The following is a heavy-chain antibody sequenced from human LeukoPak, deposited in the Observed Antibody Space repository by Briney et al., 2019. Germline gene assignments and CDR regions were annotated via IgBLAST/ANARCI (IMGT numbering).Heavy chain of an antibody. CDR1: SDSISSGDYY. V-gene: IGHV4-30-4*01. CDR3: AREHKSYGDYPYYFDS. Sequence: SQTLSLTCTVSSDSISSGDYYWNWISQPAGKGLEFIGYINKNGGTYYNPPLKSRVSISIDTSKNQISLKLTSVTAADTAVYFCAREHKSYGDYPYYFDSWGQGTLVTVSS. CDR2: INKNGGT. J-gene: IGHJ4*02. D-gene: IGHD4-17*01.